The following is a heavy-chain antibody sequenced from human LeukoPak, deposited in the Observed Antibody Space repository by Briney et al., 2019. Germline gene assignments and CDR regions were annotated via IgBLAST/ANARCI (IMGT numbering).Heavy chain of an antibody. D-gene: IGHD3-22*01. Sequence: PGGSLRLSCAASGFTFSIYAMSWVRQAPGKGLQWVSSITSSGDGTYYADSVKGRFTISRDNSENMLYLKMNSLRVEDTAVYFCAKDRPNYYGSNGHYYRRDGDYWGQGTLVTVSS. CDR1: GFTFSIYA. CDR3: AKDRPNYYGSNGHYYRRDGDY. V-gene: IGHV3-23*01. CDR2: ITSSGDGT. J-gene: IGHJ4*02.